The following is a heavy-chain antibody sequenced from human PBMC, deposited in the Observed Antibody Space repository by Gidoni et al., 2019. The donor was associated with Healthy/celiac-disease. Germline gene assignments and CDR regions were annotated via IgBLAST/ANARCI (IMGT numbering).Heavy chain of an antibody. J-gene: IGHJ6*02. Sequence: EVQLVESGGGLVKPGGSLRLSCAASGLTFSSYSMNWVRQAPGKGLEWVSSISSSSSYIYYADSVKGRFTISRDNAKNSLYLQMNSLRAEDTAVYYCARAVVVVPAAPASSSGDYYYGMDVWGQGTTVTVSS. D-gene: IGHD2-2*01. CDR2: ISSSSSYI. V-gene: IGHV3-21*01. CDR3: ARAVVVVPAAPASSSGDYYYGMDV. CDR1: GLTFSSYS.